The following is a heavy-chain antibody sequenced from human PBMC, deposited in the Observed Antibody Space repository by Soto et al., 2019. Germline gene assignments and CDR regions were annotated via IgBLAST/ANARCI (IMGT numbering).Heavy chain of an antibody. J-gene: IGHJ4*02. CDR1: GITFGSRA. Sequence: GGSLRLSCVASGITFGSRAMSWVRQAPGEGLEWVSTITDSGGDAKYADSVRGRFAISRDNSKNTLYLQMNSLRVEDAAVYYCADGGRYAFYWGPGTLVTVSS. V-gene: IGHV3-23*01. CDR2: ITDSGGDA. D-gene: IGHD1-26*01. CDR3: ADGGRYAFY.